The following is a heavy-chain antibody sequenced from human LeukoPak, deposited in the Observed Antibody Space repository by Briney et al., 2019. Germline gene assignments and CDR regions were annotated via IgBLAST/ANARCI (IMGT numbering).Heavy chain of an antibody. V-gene: IGHV3-13*04. Sequence: PRGSLRLSCAASGFTFTNYDMHWGRQVTGKSLEWVSAIGIAGDTYYTGSVRGPLTISRENAKNSLYLQMKSLRDGDTAVYYCVRGGSGWYYFDYWGQGTLVTVSS. CDR2: IGIAGDT. CDR3: VRGGSGWYYFDY. CDR1: GFTFTNYD. J-gene: IGHJ4*02. D-gene: IGHD6-19*01.